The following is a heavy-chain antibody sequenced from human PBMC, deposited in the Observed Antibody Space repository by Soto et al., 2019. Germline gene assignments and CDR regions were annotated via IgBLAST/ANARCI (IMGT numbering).Heavy chain of an antibody. Sequence: QVQLVQSGAEVKEPGSSVNVSCKTSGGTFGNTAVTWVRQVPGQGLEWIGGIVPLFGTANYAQKFRGRVMITADESTSTACRDLSSLRSDDTAIYYCARDGDPGYSFWSGPLGGGRFDPWGQGTLVTVSS. D-gene: IGHD3-3*01. J-gene: IGHJ5*02. CDR2: IVPLFGTA. V-gene: IGHV1-69*12. CDR3: ARDGDPGYSFWSGPLGGGRFDP. CDR1: GGTFGNTA.